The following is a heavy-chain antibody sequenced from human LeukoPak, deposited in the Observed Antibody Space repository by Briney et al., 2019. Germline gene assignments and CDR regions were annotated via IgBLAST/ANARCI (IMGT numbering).Heavy chain of an antibody. J-gene: IGHJ3*02. CDR1: DYTFTTYG. CDR2: INAYNDNT. Sequence: ASVKVSCTASDYTFTTYGASWVRQAPGQGLEWMGWINAYNDNTNYAQKLQGRVTMTTDTSTSTAYMELRSLRSDDTAVYYCASRYCSSSTSCYAEDAFDIWGQGTMVTVSS. CDR3: ASRYCSSSTSCYAEDAFDI. V-gene: IGHV1-18*01. D-gene: IGHD2-2*01.